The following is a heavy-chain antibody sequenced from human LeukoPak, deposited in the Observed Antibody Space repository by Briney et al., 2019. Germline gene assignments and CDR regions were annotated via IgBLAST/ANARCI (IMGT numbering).Heavy chain of an antibody. CDR2: ISGSGGST. D-gene: IGHD6-13*01. Sequence: GGSLRLSCAASGFTFSFYAVTWVRQAPGKGLEWVSTISGSGGSTYYADSVKGRFTISRDNSKNTLYLQMNSLRAEDTAVYFCAKDRGYSSSWYGRYFQLWGQGTLVTVSS. CDR3: AKDRGYSSSWYGRYFQL. CDR1: GFTFSFYA. J-gene: IGHJ1*01. V-gene: IGHV3-23*01.